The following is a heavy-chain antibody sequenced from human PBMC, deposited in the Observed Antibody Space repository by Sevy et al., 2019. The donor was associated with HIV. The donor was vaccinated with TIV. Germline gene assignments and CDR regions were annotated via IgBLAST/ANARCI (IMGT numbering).Heavy chain of an antibody. J-gene: IGHJ4*02. D-gene: IGHD1-26*01. CDR2: IRYDGSNK. V-gene: IGHV3-30*02. CDR1: GFTFSSYG. CDR3: AKTGGMRVGEEGVDY. Sequence: GGSLRLSCAASGFTFSSYGMHWVRQAPGKGLEWVAFIRYDGSNKYYADSVKGRFTISRDNSKNTLYLQMNSLRAEDTAVYYCAKTGGMRVGEEGVDYWGQGTLVTVSS.